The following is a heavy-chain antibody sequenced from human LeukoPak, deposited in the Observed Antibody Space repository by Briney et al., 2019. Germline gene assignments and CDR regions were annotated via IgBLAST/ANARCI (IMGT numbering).Heavy chain of an antibody. V-gene: IGHV4-38-2*02. J-gene: IGHJ4*02. D-gene: IGHD3-16*01. CDR2: IYHSGST. Sequence: SETLSLTCTVSGYSISSGYYWGWIRQPPGKGLEWIGSIYHSGSTYYNPSLKSRVTISVDTSKNQFSLKLSSVTAADTAVYYCARAPRGIEVSSFDYWGQGTLVTVSS. CDR1: GYSISSGYY. CDR3: ARAPRGIEVSSFDY.